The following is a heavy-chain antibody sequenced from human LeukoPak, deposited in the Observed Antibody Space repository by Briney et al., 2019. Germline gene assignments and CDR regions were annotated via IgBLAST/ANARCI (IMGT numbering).Heavy chain of an antibody. V-gene: IGHV3-74*03. CDR3: ARVRMGDDFNPFDY. Sequence: GGSLRLSCAASGFTFSRFWMYWLRHAPGKGLVWVSRINGEGSETMYADSVKGRFTISRDNAKNTLYLQMNSLRAEDTAVYYCARVRMGDDFNPFDYWGQGTLVTVSS. J-gene: IGHJ4*02. CDR1: GFTFSRFW. CDR2: INGEGSET. D-gene: IGHD3-16*01.